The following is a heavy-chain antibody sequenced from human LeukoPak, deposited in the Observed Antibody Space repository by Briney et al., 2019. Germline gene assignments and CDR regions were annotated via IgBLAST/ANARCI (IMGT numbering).Heavy chain of an antibody. CDR2: IHYDGSNK. D-gene: IGHD3-22*01. Sequence: PGGSLRLSCAASGFTFSNYGMHWVRQAPGKGLDWVAFIHYDGSNKYYADSVKGRFTISRDNSKNTLYLQMNSLRAEDTAVYYCAKDRGLRNYYDSSGGWDYWGQGTLVTVSS. V-gene: IGHV3-30*02. CDR3: AKDRGLRNYYDSSGGWDY. CDR1: GFTFSNYG. J-gene: IGHJ4*02.